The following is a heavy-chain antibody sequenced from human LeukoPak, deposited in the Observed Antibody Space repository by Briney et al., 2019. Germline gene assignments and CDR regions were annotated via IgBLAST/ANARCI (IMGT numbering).Heavy chain of an antibody. Sequence: SETLSLTCTVSGGSISSGGYSWSWIRQHPGKGLEWIGYIYYSGSTYYNPSLKSRVTISVDTSKNQFSLKLSSVTAADTAVYYCARDRLGVNDAFDIWGQGTMVTVSS. V-gene: IGHV4-31*03. CDR1: GGSISSGGYS. J-gene: IGHJ3*02. CDR2: IYYSGST. CDR3: ARDRLGVNDAFDI. D-gene: IGHD3-10*01.